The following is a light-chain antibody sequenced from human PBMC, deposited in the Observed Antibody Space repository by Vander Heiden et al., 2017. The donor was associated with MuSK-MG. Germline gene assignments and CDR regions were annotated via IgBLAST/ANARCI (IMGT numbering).Light chain of an antibody. CDR1: QSINSW. CDR2: KAS. J-gene: IGKJ1*01. Sequence: DIQLTQSPATLSASVGDRVSITCRASQSINSWLAWYQQKPGKAPKLLIYKASMLESGISSRFSGSESGTEFTLTSRSLQPDDFGSYYCQQDYSLWTFGQGTKVEVK. CDR3: QQDYSLWT. V-gene: IGKV1-5*03.